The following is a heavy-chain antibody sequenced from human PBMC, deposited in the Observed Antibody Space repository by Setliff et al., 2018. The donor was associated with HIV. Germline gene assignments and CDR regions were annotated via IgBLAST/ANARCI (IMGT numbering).Heavy chain of an antibody. CDR1: AVSIGGYS. V-gene: IGHV4-4*09. D-gene: IGHD1-7*01. J-gene: IGHJ4*02. CDR3: ARHGTWNSQRFHFDY. CDR2: IYSTDTT. Sequence: PSETLSLTCTVSAVSIGGYSWSWIRQSPGKGLEWIGSIYSTDTTNHNPSLESRVTISVDKSKNQFSLKLYSVTAADTAVYYCARHGTWNSQRFHFDYWGQGTPVTVSS.